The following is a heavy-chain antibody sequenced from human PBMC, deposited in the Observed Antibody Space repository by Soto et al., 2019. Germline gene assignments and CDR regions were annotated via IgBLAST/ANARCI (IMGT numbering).Heavy chain of an antibody. CDR2: IIPIFGTA. D-gene: IGHD6-13*01. CDR1: GGTFSSYA. V-gene: IGHV1-69*13. CDR3: ASGGYSRRGADYYGMDV. Sequence: RASVKVSCKASGGTFSSYAISWVRQAPGQGLEWMGGIIPIFGTANYAQKFQGRDTITADESTSTAYMALSRLRSADTAVYSCASGGYSRRGADYYGMDVWGQGTTVTVSS. J-gene: IGHJ6*02.